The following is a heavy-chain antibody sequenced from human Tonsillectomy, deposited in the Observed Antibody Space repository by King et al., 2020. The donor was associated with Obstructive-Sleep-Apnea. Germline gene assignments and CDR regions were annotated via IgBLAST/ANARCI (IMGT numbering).Heavy chain of an antibody. CDR2: IYHTGRT. Sequence: VQLQESGPGLVKPSETLSLTCAVSGYSISSNYYWAWIRQSPGKGLEWIGTIYHTGRTYHNPSLGSRVTLSVDTPRNQFSLRLTSVTAADTAVDYCAGGGYHGFLTVNYPPESFQYWGLGTLVTVSS. CDR3: AGGGYHGFLTVNYPPESFQY. V-gene: IGHV4-38-2*01. J-gene: IGHJ1*01. CDR1: GYSISSNYY. D-gene: IGHD3-9*01.